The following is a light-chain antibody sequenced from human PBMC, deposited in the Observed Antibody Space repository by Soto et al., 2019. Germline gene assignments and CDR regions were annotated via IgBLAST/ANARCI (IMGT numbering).Light chain of an antibody. CDR3: QQYHDWPPRWT. CDR1: QSVGNY. CDR2: VAS. Sequence: EVVMTQSPATLSVSPGERATLSCRASQSVGNYLAWYQQKPGQAPRLLIYVASTRATGIPARFSGSGSGTEFTLTLNSLQSEDFAVSYCQQYHDWPPRWTFGQGTKVEI. V-gene: IGKV3-15*01. J-gene: IGKJ1*01.